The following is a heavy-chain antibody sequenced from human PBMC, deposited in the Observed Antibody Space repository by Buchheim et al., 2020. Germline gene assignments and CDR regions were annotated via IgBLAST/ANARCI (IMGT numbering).Heavy chain of an antibody. CDR2: INHSGST. Sequence: QVQLQQWGAGLLKLSETLSLTCAVYGGSFSGYYWSWIRQPPGKGLEWIGEINHSGSTNYNPSLKSRVTISVDTSKNQFSLKLSSVTAADTAVYYCARGRDRRDGYNSYWGQGTL. J-gene: IGHJ4*02. CDR1: GGSFSGYY. CDR3: ARGRDRRDGYNSY. V-gene: IGHV4-34*01. D-gene: IGHD5-24*01.